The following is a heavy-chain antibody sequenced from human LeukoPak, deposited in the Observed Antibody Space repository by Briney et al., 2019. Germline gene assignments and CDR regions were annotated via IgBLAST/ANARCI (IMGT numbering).Heavy chain of an antibody. Sequence: GWSLRLSCAVSGFSVSNYYMSWVRQAPGKGLEWVSLMRGSGETFYADSVKGRFTISRDDSKNTVYLQMSSLRVEDTAVYFCARDRAATQDWVEFDPGGQGTLVTVSS. J-gene: IGHJ5*02. V-gene: IGHV3-66*03. D-gene: IGHD2-15*01. CDR3: ARDRAATQDWVEFDP. CDR1: GFSVSNYY. CDR2: MRGSGET.